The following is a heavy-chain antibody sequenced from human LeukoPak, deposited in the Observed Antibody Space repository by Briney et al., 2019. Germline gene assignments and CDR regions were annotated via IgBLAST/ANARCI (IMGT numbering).Heavy chain of an antibody. CDR1: GASINSGSYY. CDR3: ATDFGDSSGWYRF. CDR2: FYSSGST. Sequence: SETLSLTCTVSGASINSGSYYWRWIRQPAGKGLEFIVHFYSSGSTNYNPSLKSRVSISVDTSKNQFSLEVTSVTAADTAVYYCATDFGDSSGWYRFWGQGTLVAVSS. J-gene: IGHJ4*02. D-gene: IGHD6-19*01. V-gene: IGHV4-61*09.